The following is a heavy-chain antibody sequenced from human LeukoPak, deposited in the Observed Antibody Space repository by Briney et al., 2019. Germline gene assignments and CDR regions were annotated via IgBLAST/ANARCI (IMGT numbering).Heavy chain of an antibody. V-gene: IGHV1-2*02. CDR1: GYTFTGYY. Sequence: ASVKVSCKASGYTFTGYYMHWVRQAPGQGLEWMGWINPNSGGTNYAQKFQGRVTMTRDTSISTAYMELSSLRSEDTAVYYCARGPYYDSSGYYFHHFQHWGQGTLVTVSS. D-gene: IGHD3-22*01. J-gene: IGHJ1*01. CDR3: ARGPYYDSSGYYFHHFQH. CDR2: INPNSGGT.